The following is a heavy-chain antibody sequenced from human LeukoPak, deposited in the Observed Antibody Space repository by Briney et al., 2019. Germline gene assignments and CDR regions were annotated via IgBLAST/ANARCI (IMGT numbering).Heavy chain of an antibody. CDR3: AKGDTAMVTEVTFDN. CDR1: GFTFSSYA. CDR2: ISGSGGST. V-gene: IGHV3-23*01. Sequence: GGTLTLSCAASGFTFSSYAMSWVRQAPGKGLEWVSAISGSGGSTYYADSVKGRFTISRDNSKNTLYLQMNSLRAEDTAVYYGAKGDTAMVTEVTFDNWGQGTLVTVSS. D-gene: IGHD5-18*01. J-gene: IGHJ4*02.